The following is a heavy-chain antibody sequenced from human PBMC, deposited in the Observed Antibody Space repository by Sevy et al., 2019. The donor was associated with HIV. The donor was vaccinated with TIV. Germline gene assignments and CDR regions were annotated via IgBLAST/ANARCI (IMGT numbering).Heavy chain of an antibody. V-gene: IGHV3-30*05. Sequence: GGSLRLSCAASGFTFSTYGMHWVRQAPGKGLEWAAAISYDGIKKYYADSVKGRFTISRDNSKKTLYLEMNSLRPEDTAVYYCAKDWGGASDSYLYFDHWGQGALVTVSS. D-gene: IGHD6-19*01. CDR3: AKDWGGASDSYLYFDH. CDR2: ISYDGIKK. CDR1: GFTFSTYG. J-gene: IGHJ4*02.